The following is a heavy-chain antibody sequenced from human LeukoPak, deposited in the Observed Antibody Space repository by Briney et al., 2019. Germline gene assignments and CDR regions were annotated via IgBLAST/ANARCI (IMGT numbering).Heavy chain of an antibody. CDR1: GFTFSSYG. D-gene: IGHD5-18*01. Sequence: GGSLRLSCAASGFTFSSYGMHWVRQAPGKGLEWVAVIWYDGSNKYYADSVKGRFTISRDNSKNTLYLQMNSLRAEDTAVYYCARAYIQSYGLDYWGQGTLVTVSS. V-gene: IGHV3-33*01. CDR3: ARAYIQSYGLDY. CDR2: IWYDGSNK. J-gene: IGHJ4*02.